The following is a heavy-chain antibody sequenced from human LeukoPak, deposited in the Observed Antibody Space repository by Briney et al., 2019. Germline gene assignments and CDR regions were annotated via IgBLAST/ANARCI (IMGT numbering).Heavy chain of an antibody. J-gene: IGHJ6*04. CDR3: AELGITMIGGV. CDR1: GFTFSTYW. Sequence: GGSLRLSCAASGFTFSTYWMSWARQAPGKGLEWVANIKEDGSDKYYVDSVKGRFTISRDNAKNSLYLQMNSLRAEDTAVYYCAELGITMIGGVWGKGTTVTISS. V-gene: IGHV3-7*01. D-gene: IGHD3-10*02. CDR2: IKEDGSDK.